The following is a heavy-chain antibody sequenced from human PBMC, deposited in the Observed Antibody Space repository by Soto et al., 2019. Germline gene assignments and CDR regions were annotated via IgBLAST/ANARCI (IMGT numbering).Heavy chain of an antibody. Sequence: QVQLVQSGAEVKKPGSSVKVSCKASGGTFSSYAISWVRQAPGQGLEWMGGIIPIFGTANYAQKFQGRVTITADESTSTAYMELSSLRSEDTAVYYCARESGYRTYLHYYYSYGMDVWGQGTTVTVSS. CDR2: IIPIFGTA. J-gene: IGHJ6*02. CDR1: GGTFSSYA. CDR3: ARESGYRTYLHYYYSYGMDV. V-gene: IGHV1-69*01. D-gene: IGHD5-12*01.